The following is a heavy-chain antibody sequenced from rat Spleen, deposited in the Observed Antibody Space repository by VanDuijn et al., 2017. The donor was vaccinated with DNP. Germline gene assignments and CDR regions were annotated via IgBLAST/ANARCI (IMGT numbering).Heavy chain of an antibody. D-gene: IGHD4-3*01. CDR3: ARHNSGHAGIFDY. V-gene: IGHV2-32*01. J-gene: IGHJ2*01. Sequence: QVQLKESGPGLVQPSQTLSLTCTVSGFSLTSYHVHWVRQPPGKGLEWMGVIWNDGDTVYNSALRSRLSISRDTSKSQVFLKMNSLQTEDTATYYCARHNSGHAGIFDYWGQGVMVTVSS. CDR2: IWNDGDT. CDR1: GFSLTSYH.